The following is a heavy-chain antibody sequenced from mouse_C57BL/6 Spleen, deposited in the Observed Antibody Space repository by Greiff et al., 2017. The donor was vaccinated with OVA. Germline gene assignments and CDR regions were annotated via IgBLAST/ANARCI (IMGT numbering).Heavy chain of an antibody. CDR2: ILPGDGDS. D-gene: IGHD2-4*01. CDR3: AREDDSPIAY. V-gene: IGHV1-80*01. Sequence: QVQLQQSGAALVKPGASVKISCKASGYAFSSYWLNWVKKRPGKGLEWIGQILPGDGDSNNNGQLTGKATLTADKSFSTAYMQLSSLTSADSAVYFCAREDDSPIAYWGQGTLVTVSA. J-gene: IGHJ3*01. CDR1: GYAFSSYW.